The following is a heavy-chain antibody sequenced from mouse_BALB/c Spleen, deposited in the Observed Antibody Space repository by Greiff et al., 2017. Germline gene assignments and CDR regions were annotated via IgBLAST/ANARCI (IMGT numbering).Heavy chain of an antibody. CDR3: ARGATVGYAMDY. J-gene: IGHJ4*01. V-gene: IGHV1-7*01. Sequence: VQLQQSGAELAKPGASVKMSCKASGYTFTSYWMHWVKQRPGQGLEWIGYINPSTGYTEYNQKFKDKATLTADKSSSTAYMQLSSLTSEDSAVYYCARGATVGYAMDYWGQGTSVTVSS. CDR2: INPSTGYT. D-gene: IGHD1-1*01. CDR1: GYTFTSYW.